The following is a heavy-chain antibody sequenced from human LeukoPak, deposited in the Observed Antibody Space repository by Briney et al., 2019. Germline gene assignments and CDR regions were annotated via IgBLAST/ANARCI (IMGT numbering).Heavy chain of an antibody. D-gene: IGHD1-14*01. Sequence: PGGSLGLSCAASGFTFSSYWMSWVRQAPGKGLEWVANIKQDGSEKYYVDSVKGRFTISRDNAKKFLYLQMNSLRAEDTAVYYCARYVDHFDYWGQGTLVTVSS. J-gene: IGHJ4*01. CDR3: ARYVDHFDY. CDR2: IKQDGSEK. CDR1: GFTFSSYW. V-gene: IGHV3-7*01.